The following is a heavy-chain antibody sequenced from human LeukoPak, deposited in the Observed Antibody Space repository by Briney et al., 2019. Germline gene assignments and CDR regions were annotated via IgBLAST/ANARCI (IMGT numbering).Heavy chain of an antibody. J-gene: IGHJ4*02. CDR1: EFSVGSNY. V-gene: IGHV3-30*03. Sequence: PGGSLRLSCAASEFSVGSNYMTWVRQAPGKGLERLAFISYDGSNKYYADSVKGRFTISRDNSKNTLYLHMNSLRTEDTAVYYCARENPGREWEPFFDYWGQGTLVTVSS. CDR2: ISYDGSNK. D-gene: IGHD1-26*01. CDR3: ARENPGREWEPFFDY.